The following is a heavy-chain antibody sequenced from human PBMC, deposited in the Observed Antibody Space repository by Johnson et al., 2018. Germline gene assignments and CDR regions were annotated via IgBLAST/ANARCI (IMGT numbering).Heavy chain of an antibody. CDR3: WRGPSVYYYYHMDV. CDR1: GGTFSSYT. D-gene: IGHD2-8*01. J-gene: IGHJ6*03. V-gene: IGHV1-69*09. CDR2: IIPMLGIA. Sequence: QVQLQESGAEVKKPGSSVNVSCKASGGTFSSYTINWVRQAPGQGLEWMGWIIPMLGIANYAQKCQGRVTITADKYPGTGYMVLSSLRSEDTAVYYCWRGPSVYYYYHMDVWGKGTTVTVSS.